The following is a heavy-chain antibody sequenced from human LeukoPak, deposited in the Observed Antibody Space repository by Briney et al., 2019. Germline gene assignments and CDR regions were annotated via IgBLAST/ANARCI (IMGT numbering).Heavy chain of an antibody. D-gene: IGHD4-11*01. CDR1: GFTFSTYG. V-gene: IGHV3-30*03. CDR2: SSYDGSNR. J-gene: IGHJ6*02. Sequence: GGSLSLSCAASGFTFSTYGMHWVRQAPGKGLEWLAVSSYDGSNRFHADSVKGRFTISRGNSKNTLYLQMNSLRPEDTADYYCARGSAYSDYYYYGMDVWGQGTTVTVS. CDR3: ARGSAYSDYYYYGMDV.